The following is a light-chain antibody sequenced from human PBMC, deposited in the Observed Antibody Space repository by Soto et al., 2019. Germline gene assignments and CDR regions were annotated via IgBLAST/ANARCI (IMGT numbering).Light chain of an antibody. Sequence: EIVMTQSPATLSVSPGERATLSCRASQSLSSYLAWYQQKPGQAPRLLIYGASTRATGIPARFSGSGSGTEFTLTISSLQSEDFAVYDCQQYNDWPLTFGGGTKVEIK. CDR3: QQYNDWPLT. CDR1: QSLSSY. CDR2: GAS. J-gene: IGKJ4*01. V-gene: IGKV3-15*01.